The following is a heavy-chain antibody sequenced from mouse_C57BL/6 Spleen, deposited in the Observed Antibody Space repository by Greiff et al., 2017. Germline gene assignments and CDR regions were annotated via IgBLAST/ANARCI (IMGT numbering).Heavy chain of an antibody. J-gene: IGHJ3*01. CDR3: ARRIYYDYGFAY. Sequence: EVQLQQSGPELVKPGASVKISCKASGYTFTDYYMNWVKQSHGKSLEWIGDINPNNGGTSYNQKFKGKATLTVDKSSSTAYMELRSLTSEDSAVDYCARRIYYDYGFAYWGQGTLVTVSA. CDR2: INPNNGGT. CDR1: GYTFTDYY. D-gene: IGHD2-4*01. V-gene: IGHV1-26*01.